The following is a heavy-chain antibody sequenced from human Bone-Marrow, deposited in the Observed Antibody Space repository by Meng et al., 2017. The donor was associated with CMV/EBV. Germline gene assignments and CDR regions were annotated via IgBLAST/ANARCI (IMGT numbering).Heavy chain of an antibody. J-gene: IGHJ4*02. CDR2: IYSGGDS. CDR3: ARGYWRNGYPN. CDR1: GFSVSNNY. V-gene: IGHV3-66*02. D-gene: IGHD5-18*01. Sequence: AGSLRLSCAPSGFSVSNNYMGWVRQAPGKGLEWVSDIYSGGDSYYADSVEGRFTISRDNSNNTLYLQMSRLMPDDTAVYYCARGYWRNGYPNWGQGTLVTVSS.